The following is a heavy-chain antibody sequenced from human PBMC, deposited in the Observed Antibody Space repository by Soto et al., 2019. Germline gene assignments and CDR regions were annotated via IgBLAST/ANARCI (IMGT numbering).Heavy chain of an antibody. Sequence: LRLSCAAPGFTFSSYAMHWVRQAPGKGLEWVAVISYDGSNKYYADSVKGRFTISRDNSKNTLYLQMNSLRAEDTAVYYCARGTHYYDSSGYYFDYWGQGTLVTASS. CDR3: ARGTHYYDSSGYYFDY. J-gene: IGHJ4*02. CDR2: ISYDGSNK. V-gene: IGHV3-30-3*01. CDR1: GFTFSSYA. D-gene: IGHD3-22*01.